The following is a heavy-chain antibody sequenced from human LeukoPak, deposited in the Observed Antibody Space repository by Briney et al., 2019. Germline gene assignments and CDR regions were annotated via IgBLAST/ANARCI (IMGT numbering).Heavy chain of an antibody. Sequence: ASVKVSCKASGYTFTSYGISWVRQAPGQGLEWMGWISAYNGNTNYAQKLQGRVTMTTDTSTSTAYMELRSMRSDDTAVYYCARDTGGMWYSSSWGFDYWGQGTLVTVSS. D-gene: IGHD6-13*01. CDR2: ISAYNGNT. CDR1: GYTFTSYG. V-gene: IGHV1-18*01. J-gene: IGHJ4*02. CDR3: ARDTGGMWYSSSWGFDY.